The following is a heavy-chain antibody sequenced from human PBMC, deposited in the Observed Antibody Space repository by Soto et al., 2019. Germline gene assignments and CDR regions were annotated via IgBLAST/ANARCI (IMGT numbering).Heavy chain of an antibody. V-gene: IGHV3-30*18. Sequence: GGSLRLSCAASGFTFSSYAMNWVRQAPGKGLEWVAVVSHDGRNTHYADSVKGRFTISRDSSKNTVSLEMTSLRAEDTAVYYCAKGGRQWLVTSDFNYWGQGALVTVSS. CDR2: VSHDGRNT. D-gene: IGHD6-19*01. J-gene: IGHJ4*02. CDR3: AKGGRQWLVTSDFNY. CDR1: GFTFSSYA.